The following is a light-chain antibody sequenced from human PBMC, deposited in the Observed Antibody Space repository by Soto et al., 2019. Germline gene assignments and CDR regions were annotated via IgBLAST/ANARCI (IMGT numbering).Light chain of an antibody. V-gene: IGLV2-14*03. CDR2: DVS. CDR3: SSYSSRNTHV. J-gene: IGLJ1*01. CDR1: SSDVGGYNY. Sequence: QSALTQPASVSGSPGQSITISCTGTSSDVGGYNYLSWYQQHPGKAPKLMIYDVSNRPSGVSNRFSGSKSGNTASLTISGLQAEDEADYYCSSYSSRNTHVFGTGTKVTVL.